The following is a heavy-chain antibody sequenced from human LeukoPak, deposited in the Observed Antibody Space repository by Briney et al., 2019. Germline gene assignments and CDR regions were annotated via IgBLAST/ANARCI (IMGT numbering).Heavy chain of an antibody. CDR2: ISGSDGST. J-gene: IGHJ6*03. CDR1: GFTFNTYG. Sequence: GGSLRLSCAVSGFTFNTYGMTWVRQAPGKGLEWVSGISGSDGSTYYADSVKGRFTISRDNAKNSLYLQMNSLRAEDTALYYCARVALRYFDWLYYYMDVWGKGTTVTVSS. CDR3: ARVALRYFDWLYYYMDV. V-gene: IGHV3-20*04. D-gene: IGHD3-9*01.